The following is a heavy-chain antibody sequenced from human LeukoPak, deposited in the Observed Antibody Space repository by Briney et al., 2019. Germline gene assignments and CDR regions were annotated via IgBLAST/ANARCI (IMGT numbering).Heavy chain of an antibody. Sequence: GASVKVSCKASGGTFSSYAISWVRQAPGQGLGWMGGIIPIFGTANYAQKFQGRVTITADESTSTAYMELSSLRSEDTAVYYCARDPYGSGSYTPYNWFDPWGQGTLVTVSS. CDR1: GGTFSSYA. V-gene: IGHV1-69*13. J-gene: IGHJ5*02. CDR2: IIPIFGTA. D-gene: IGHD3-10*01. CDR3: ARDPYGSGSYTPYNWFDP.